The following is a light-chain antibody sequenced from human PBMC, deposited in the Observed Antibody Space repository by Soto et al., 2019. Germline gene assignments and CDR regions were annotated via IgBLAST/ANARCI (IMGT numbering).Light chain of an antibody. CDR1: SSDGGGYNY. V-gene: IGLV2-14*01. CDR3: SSYTSSSTYV. Sequence: QSVLTQPGSVPRSPGQSITISCTGTSSDGGGYNYVSWYQQHPGKAPKLRIYEVSNRPSGVSNRFSGSTSGNTASLTISGLQAEDEADYYCSSYTSSSTYVFGTGTKVTVL. CDR2: EVS. J-gene: IGLJ1*01.